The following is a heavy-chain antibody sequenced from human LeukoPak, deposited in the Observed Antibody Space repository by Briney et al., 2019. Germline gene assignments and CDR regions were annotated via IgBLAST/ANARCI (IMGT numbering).Heavy chain of an antibody. Sequence: GGSLRLSCAASGFTFSSYGMHWVRQAPGKGLEWVAFIRYDGSNKYYADSVKGRFTISRDNSKNTLYLQMNSLRAEDTAVYYCAKVGLTVTTILDYFDYWGQGTLVTVSS. V-gene: IGHV3-30*02. CDR2: IRYDGSNK. CDR3: AKVGLTVTTILDYFDY. J-gene: IGHJ4*02. D-gene: IGHD4-11*01. CDR1: GFTFSSYG.